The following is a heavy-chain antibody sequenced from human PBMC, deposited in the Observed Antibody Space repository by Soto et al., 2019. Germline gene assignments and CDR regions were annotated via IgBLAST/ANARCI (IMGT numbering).Heavy chain of an antibody. CDR3: GKRGYYYVWSSYGMDV. J-gene: IGHJ6*02. CDR1: GFTFSSYA. CDR2: ISGSGGST. V-gene: IGHV3-23*01. D-gene: IGHD3-10*02. Sequence: GGSLRLSCAASGFTFSSYAMSWVRQAPGKGLEWVSAISGSGGSTYYADSAKGRFTISRDNSKNTLYLQMNSLRAEDTAVYYCGKRGYYYVWSSYGMDVWGQGTTVTVSS.